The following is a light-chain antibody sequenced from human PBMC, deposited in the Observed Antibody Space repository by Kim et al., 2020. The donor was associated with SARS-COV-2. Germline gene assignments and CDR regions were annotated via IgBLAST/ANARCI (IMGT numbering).Light chain of an antibody. V-gene: IGLV3-19*01. CDR2: GKD. Sequence: VALGQTVRITCHRDSLRTYYATWYQQKPGQAPKVVIYGKDNRPSGVPDRFSGSSSGNTAYLTITGTQAGDEADYYCNSRDSNDYVVFGGGTKVTVL. J-gene: IGLJ2*01. CDR1: SLRTYY. CDR3: NSRDSNDYVV.